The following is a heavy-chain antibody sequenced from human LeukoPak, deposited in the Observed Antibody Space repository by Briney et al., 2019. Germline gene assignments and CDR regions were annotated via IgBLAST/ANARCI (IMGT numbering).Heavy chain of an antibody. CDR2: IYYSGST. CDR3: ARDRRDGYNLYYFDL. V-gene: IGHV4-39*07. D-gene: IGHD5-24*01. J-gene: IGHJ4*02. Sequence: SETLSLTCTVSGGSISSSSYYWGWIRQPPGKGLEWIGSIYYSGSTYYNPSLKSRVTISVDTSMNQFSLKLSSVTAADTAVYYCARDRRDGYNLYYFDLWGQGTLVTVSS. CDR1: GGSISSSSYY.